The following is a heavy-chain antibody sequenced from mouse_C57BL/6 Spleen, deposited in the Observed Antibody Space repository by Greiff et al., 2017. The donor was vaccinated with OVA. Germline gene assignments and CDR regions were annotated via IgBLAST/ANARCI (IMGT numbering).Heavy chain of an antibody. CDR3: ARTGYYAMDY. V-gene: IGHV1-50*01. D-gene: IGHD4-1*01. CDR2: IDPSDSYT. J-gene: IGHJ4*01. CDR1: GYTFTSYW. Sequence: QVQLQQPGAELVKPGASVKLSCKASGYTFTSYWMQWVKQRPGQGLEWIGEIDPSDSYTNYNQKFKGKATLTVDTSSSTAYMQLSGLTSEDAAVYYCARTGYYAMDYWGQGTSVTVSS.